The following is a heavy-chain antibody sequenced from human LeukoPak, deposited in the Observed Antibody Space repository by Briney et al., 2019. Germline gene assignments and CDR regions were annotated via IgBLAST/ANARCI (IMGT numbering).Heavy chain of an antibody. J-gene: IGHJ4*02. D-gene: IGHD2-21*01. Sequence: GGSLRLSCAASGFTFSSYAMHRVRQAPGKGLEWVAVISYDGSNKYYADSVKGRFTISRDNSKNTLYLQLNSLRTEDTAVYYCASQEGGILDYWGQGTLVTVSS. CDR2: ISYDGSNK. CDR1: GFTFSSYA. V-gene: IGHV3-30*04. CDR3: ASQEGGILDY.